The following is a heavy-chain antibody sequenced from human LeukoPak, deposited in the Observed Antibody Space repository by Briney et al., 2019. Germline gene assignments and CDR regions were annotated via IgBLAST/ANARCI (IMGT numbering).Heavy chain of an antibody. J-gene: IGHJ3*02. CDR2: ISSSSYI. CDR3: ARYRGHYYDSSGAFDI. Sequence: PGGSLRLSCAASGFTFSRHSINWVRQAPGKGLEWVSSISSSSYIYYADSVKGRFTISRDNAKNSLYLQMNSLRAEDTAVYYCARYRGHYYDSSGAFDIWGQGTMVTVSS. V-gene: IGHV3-21*01. CDR1: GFTFSRHS. D-gene: IGHD3-22*01.